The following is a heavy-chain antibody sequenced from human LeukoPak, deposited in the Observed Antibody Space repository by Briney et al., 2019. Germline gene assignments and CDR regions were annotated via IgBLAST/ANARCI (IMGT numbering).Heavy chain of an antibody. D-gene: IGHD2-2*01. CDR2: ISYEGSNK. J-gene: IGHJ6*04. CDR3: ARGPYCSSTSCFVLLMDV. Sequence: PGGSLRLPCAASGFTFSSYDMSWVRQAPGKGLEWVAVISYEGSNKYYADSVKGRFTISRDNSKNTLYLQMNSLRAEDTAVYYCARGPYCSSTSCFVLLMDVWGKGTTVTVSS. CDR1: GFTFSSYD. V-gene: IGHV3-30-3*01.